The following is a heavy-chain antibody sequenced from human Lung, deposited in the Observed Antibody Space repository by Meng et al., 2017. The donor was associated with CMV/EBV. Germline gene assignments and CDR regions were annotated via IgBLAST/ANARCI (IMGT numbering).Heavy chain of an antibody. CDR3: AKAVVPVYYYYGMDV. D-gene: IGHD2-15*01. J-gene: IGHJ6*01. Sequence: GGSLRLXXTASGFTFDNYAMSWVRQAPGKGLEWVSVISGIGGNSYYAESVKGRFTVSRDNSKNTLYLHMNGLRADDTAVYYCAKAVVPVYYYYGMDVWGRGNXVTGSS. CDR2: ISGIGGNS. CDR1: GFTFDNYA. V-gene: IGHV3-23*01.